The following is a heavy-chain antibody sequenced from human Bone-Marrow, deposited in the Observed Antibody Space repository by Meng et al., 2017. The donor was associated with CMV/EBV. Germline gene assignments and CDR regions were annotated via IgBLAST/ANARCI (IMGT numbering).Heavy chain of an antibody. D-gene: IGHD6-19*01. J-gene: IGHJ4*02. CDR1: GCTFTGYY. CDR3: ATLGIAVAGLFDY. Sequence: ASVKVSCKASGCTFTGYYMHWVRQAPGQGLEWMGWINPNSGGTNYAQKFQGRVTMTRDTSISTAYMELSRLRSEDTAVYYCATLGIAVAGLFDYWGQGTLVTCYS. V-gene: IGHV1-2*02. CDR2: INPNSGGT.